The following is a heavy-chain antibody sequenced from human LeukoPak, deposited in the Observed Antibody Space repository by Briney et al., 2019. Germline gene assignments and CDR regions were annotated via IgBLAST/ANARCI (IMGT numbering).Heavy chain of an antibody. Sequence: SETLSHTCAVYGGSFSGYYWSWIRQPAGKGLEWIGRIYTSGSTNYNPSLKSRVTMSVDTSKNQFSLKLSSVTAADTAVYYCARVVGYYYYYMDVWGKGTTVTVSS. V-gene: IGHV4-59*10. CDR3: ARVVGYYYYYMDV. CDR2: IYTSGST. D-gene: IGHD6-6*01. CDR1: GGSFSGYY. J-gene: IGHJ6*03.